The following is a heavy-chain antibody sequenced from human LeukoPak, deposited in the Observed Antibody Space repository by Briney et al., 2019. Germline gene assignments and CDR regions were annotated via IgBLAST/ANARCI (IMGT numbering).Heavy chain of an antibody. V-gene: IGHV3-11*06. D-gene: IGHD3-9*01. CDR2: ISSSGSYT. CDR3: ARVRLNDILTGYYMGAYYFDY. J-gene: IGHJ4*02. Sequence: GGSLRLSCAASGFTFSDYYMSWIRQAPGKGLEWVSYISSSGSYTNYADSVKGRFTISRDNAKNSLYLQMNSLRAEDTAVYYCARVRLNDILTGYYMGAYYFDYWGQGTLVTVSS. CDR1: GFTFSDYY.